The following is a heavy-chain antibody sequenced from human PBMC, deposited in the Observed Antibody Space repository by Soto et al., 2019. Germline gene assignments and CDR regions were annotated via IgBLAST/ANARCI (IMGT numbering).Heavy chain of an antibody. D-gene: IGHD1-26*01. J-gene: IGHJ4*02. CDR3: AKGQNSGTYRFYFDY. Sequence: GGSLRLSCAASGITLSGYAMSWVRQSPGKGPEWVSGISASGGSTSYADSVKGRFTISRDNSKNTLYLQMNSLRADDTAVYHCAKGQNSGTYRFYFDYWGQGALVTAPQ. V-gene: IGHV3-23*01. CDR2: ISASGGST. CDR1: GITLSGYA.